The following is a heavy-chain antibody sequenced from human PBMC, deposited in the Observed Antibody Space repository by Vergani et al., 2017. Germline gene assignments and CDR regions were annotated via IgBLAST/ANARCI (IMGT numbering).Heavy chain of an antibody. CDR3: ARERIAGRGVTYFDY. Sequence: EVQLVESGGGLVQPGGSLRLSCAASGFTVSSNYMSWVRPAPGKGLEWGSVIYSGGSTYSADSVKGRVTISRDNSKNTLYLQMNSLRAEDTAVYYCARERIAGRGVTYFDYWGQGTLVTVSS. J-gene: IGHJ4*02. V-gene: IGHV3-66*01. CDR2: IYSGGST. D-gene: IGHD2-15*01. CDR1: GFTVSSNY.